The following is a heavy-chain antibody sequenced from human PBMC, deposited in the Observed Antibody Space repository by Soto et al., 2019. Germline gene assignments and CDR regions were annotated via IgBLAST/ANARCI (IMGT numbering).Heavy chain of an antibody. D-gene: IGHD2-15*01. CDR1: GFTFGSYG. CDR2: ILYDGSNK. CDR3: AKVGYCSGGSCFYYGMDV. J-gene: IGHJ6*02. V-gene: IGHV3-30*18. Sequence: GGSLRLSCAASGFTFGSYGMHWVRQAPGKGLEWVAVILYDGSNKNHADSVKGRFTISRDNSKNTLYLQMNSLRAEDTAVYYCAKVGYCSGGSCFYYGMDVWGQGTTVTVSS.